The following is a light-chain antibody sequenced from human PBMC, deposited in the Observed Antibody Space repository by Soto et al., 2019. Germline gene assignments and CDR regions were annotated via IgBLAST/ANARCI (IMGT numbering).Light chain of an antibody. V-gene: IGKV3-11*01. CDR3: QQRSIWPPWT. CDR2: DAS. J-gene: IGKJ1*01. CDR1: QSVSNF. Sequence: EIVLTQSPATLSLSPGERATLTCRASQSVSNFLAWYQHKPGQAPRILIYDASIRATGVPARFSGSGSGTDFSLTISSLEPEDFAIYYCQQRSIWPPWTFGQGTKVDLK.